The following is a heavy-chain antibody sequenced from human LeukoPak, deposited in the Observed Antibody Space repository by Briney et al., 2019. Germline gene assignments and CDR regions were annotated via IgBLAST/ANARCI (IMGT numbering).Heavy chain of an antibody. CDR2: IWYDGSNK. CDR1: GFTFSNYG. Sequence: PGGSLRLSCTASGFTFSNYGMHWVRQAPGKGLEWVAVIWYDGSNKYYADSVKGRFTISRDNFKNTLYLQMNSLRAEDTAVYYCARGYYYDSSSYYSAFDYWGQGILVTVSS. J-gene: IGHJ4*02. CDR3: ARGYYYDSSSYYSAFDY. V-gene: IGHV3-33*01. D-gene: IGHD3-22*01.